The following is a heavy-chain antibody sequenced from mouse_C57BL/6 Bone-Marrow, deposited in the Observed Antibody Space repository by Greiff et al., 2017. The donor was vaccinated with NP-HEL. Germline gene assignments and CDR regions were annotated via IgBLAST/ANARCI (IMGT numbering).Heavy chain of an antibody. CDR2: IDPPSGGT. CDR1: GESFTSYW. Sequence: QVQLKQSGAELVPPFDLGKVGWKASGESFTSYWMHGVKQRPGRGLELIGRIDPPSGGTKYNEKFKSKATLTVDKPSSTAYMQLSSLTSEDSAVYYCARGYDASAWFAYWGQGTLVTVSA. CDR3: ARGYDASAWFAY. J-gene: IGHJ3*01. V-gene: IGHV1-72*01. D-gene: IGHD2-3*01.